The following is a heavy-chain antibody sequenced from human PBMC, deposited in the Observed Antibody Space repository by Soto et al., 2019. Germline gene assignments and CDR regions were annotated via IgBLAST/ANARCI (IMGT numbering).Heavy chain of an antibody. J-gene: IGHJ4*02. Sequence: SSETLSLTCTVSGGSISSSSYFWGWVRQPPGRGLEWIGNVFFSGSTYYNPSLKSRLTISVDTSRNQFSLQVNSVTAADTAVYYRARLDVGNGEYFFDYWGQGTLVTVSS. D-gene: IGHD3-10*01. CDR2: VFFSGST. CDR3: ARLDVGNGEYFFDY. V-gene: IGHV4-39*01. CDR1: GGSISSSSYF.